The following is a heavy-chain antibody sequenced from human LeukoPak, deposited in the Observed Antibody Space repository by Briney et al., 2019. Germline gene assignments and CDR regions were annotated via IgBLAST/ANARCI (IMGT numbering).Heavy chain of an antibody. V-gene: IGHV1-2*02. Sequence: ASVKVSCKASGYTFTSYGISWVRQAPGQGLEWMGWINPNSGGTNYAQKFQGRVTMTRDTSISTAYMELSRLRSDDAAMYYCARDRKITIVRGLWGQGTLVTVSS. D-gene: IGHD3-10*01. CDR3: ARDRKITIVRGL. CDR1: GYTFTSYG. CDR2: INPNSGGT. J-gene: IGHJ4*02.